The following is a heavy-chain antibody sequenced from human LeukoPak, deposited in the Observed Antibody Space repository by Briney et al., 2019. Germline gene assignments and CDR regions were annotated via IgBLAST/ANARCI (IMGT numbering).Heavy chain of an antibody. CDR1: GFTFRSYA. CDR3: AKGPAYYYESSGYYLDY. V-gene: IGHV3-23*01. Sequence: GGSLRLSCGASGFTFRSYAMTWVRQAPGKGLEWVSAISGSGASTDYADSVKGRFTIFRDNSKNTLFLQMNSLRAEDTAVYFCAKGPAYYYESSGYYLDYWGQGTLVTVSS. D-gene: IGHD3-22*01. CDR2: ISGSGAST. J-gene: IGHJ4*02.